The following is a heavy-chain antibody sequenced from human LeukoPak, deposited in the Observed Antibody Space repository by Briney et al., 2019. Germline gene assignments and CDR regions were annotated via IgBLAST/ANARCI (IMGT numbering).Heavy chain of an antibody. D-gene: IGHD3-9*01. CDR2: IYYSGST. Sequence: SETLSLTCTVSGGSISNKYWSWIRQPPGKGLEWIGYIYYSGSTNYNPSLKSRVTISVDTSKNQFSLKLSSVTAADTAVYYCARDRLAGAFDIWGQGTLVTVSS. J-gene: IGHJ4*02. CDR1: GGSISNKY. V-gene: IGHV4-59*01. CDR3: ARDRLAGAFDI.